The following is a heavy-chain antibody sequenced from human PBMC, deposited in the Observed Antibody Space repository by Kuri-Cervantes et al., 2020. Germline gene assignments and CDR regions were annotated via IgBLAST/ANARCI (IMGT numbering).Heavy chain of an antibody. J-gene: IGHJ4*02. CDR1: GGSVSTGSYY. D-gene: IGHD5-18*01. CDR3: ARGPGGYSYGYAAGPRNY. CDR2: INHSGST. Sequence: SETLSLTCTVSGGSVSTGSYYWSWIRQPPGKGLEWIGEINHSGSTNYNPSLKSRVTISVDTSKNQFSLKLSSVTAADTAVYYCARGPGGYSYGYAAGPRNYWGQGTLVTVSS. V-gene: IGHV4-61*01.